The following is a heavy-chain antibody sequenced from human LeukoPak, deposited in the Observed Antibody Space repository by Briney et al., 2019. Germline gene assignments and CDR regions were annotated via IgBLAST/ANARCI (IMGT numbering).Heavy chain of an antibody. CDR1: GFTFDNYG. CDR3: ARDFERGHAERYYFDY. J-gene: IGHJ4*02. CDR2: ITWNGGNT. D-gene: IGHD5-12*01. Sequence: GGSLRLSCAASGFTFDNYGMGWVRQAPGKGLEWVSAITWNGGNTYHAASVKGRFTISRDSAKNSLYLQMDSVSPEDTGLYYCARDFERGHAERYYFDYWGQGALVTVSS. V-gene: IGHV3-20*04.